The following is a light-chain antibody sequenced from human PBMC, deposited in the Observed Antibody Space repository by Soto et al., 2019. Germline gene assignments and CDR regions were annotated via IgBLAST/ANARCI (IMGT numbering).Light chain of an antibody. Sequence: QSALTQPASVSGSPGQSITISCTGTSSDVGGYNYFSWYQQHPGKAPKLMIYEVSNRPSGVSNRFSGSKSGNTASLTISGLQAEDEADYYCSSYTSRSTLDYVFGSGTKVTVL. CDR3: SSYTSRSTLDYV. J-gene: IGLJ1*01. V-gene: IGLV2-14*01. CDR1: SSDVGGYNY. CDR2: EVS.